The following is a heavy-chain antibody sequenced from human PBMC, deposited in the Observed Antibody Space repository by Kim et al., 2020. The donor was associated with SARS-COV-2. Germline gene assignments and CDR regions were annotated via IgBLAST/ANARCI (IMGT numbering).Heavy chain of an antibody. CDR1: GGSVSSGSYY. Sequence: SETLSLTCTVSGGSVSSGSYYWSWIRQPPGKGLEWIGYIYYSGSTNYNPSLKSRVTISVDTSKNQFSLKLSSVTAADTAVYYCARDHLLWFGELFYGMDVWGQGTTVTVSS. J-gene: IGHJ6*02. D-gene: IGHD3-10*01. V-gene: IGHV4-61*01. CDR3: ARDHLLWFGELFYGMDV. CDR2: IYYSGST.